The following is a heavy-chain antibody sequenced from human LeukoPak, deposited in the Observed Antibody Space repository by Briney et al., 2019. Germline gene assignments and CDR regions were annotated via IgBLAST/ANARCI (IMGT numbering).Heavy chain of an antibody. CDR3: ARIPQWLDAFDI. J-gene: IGHJ3*02. CDR1: GYTFTSYD. CDR2: MNPNSGNT. D-gene: IGHD6-19*01. Sequence: ASVKVSCKASGYTFTSYDMNWVRQATGHGLEWMGWMNPNSGNTGYAQKFQGRVTMTRNTSISTAYMELSSLRSEDTAVYYCARIPQWLDAFDIWGQGTMVTVSS. V-gene: IGHV1-8*01.